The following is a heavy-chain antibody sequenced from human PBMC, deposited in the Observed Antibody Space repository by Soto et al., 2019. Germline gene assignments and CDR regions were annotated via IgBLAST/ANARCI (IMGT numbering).Heavy chain of an antibody. CDR2: ISAYNGDT. Sequence: GASVKVSCKASGYSFTSYGFTWVRQAPGEGLVWMGWISAYNGDTHYAQKFRDRVKMTTEVSTSTAYMELSSLKSDDTAVYYCARAYIVLVPAATMTPVSYFDYWGQGTLVTVSS. V-gene: IGHV1-18*01. J-gene: IGHJ4*02. CDR1: GYSFTSYG. CDR3: ARAYIVLVPAATMTPVSYFDY. D-gene: IGHD2-2*01.